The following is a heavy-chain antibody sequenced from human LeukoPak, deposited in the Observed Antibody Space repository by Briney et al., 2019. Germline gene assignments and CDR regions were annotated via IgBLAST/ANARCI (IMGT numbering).Heavy chain of an antibody. CDR3: ARERRLVNYGYYGMDV. CDR2: IYYSGST. J-gene: IGHJ6*02. Sequence: SQTLSLTCTVSGGSISSGDYYWSWIRQPPGKGLEWIGYIYYSGSTYYNPSLKSRVTISVDTSKNQFSLKLSSVTAADTAVYYCARERRLVNYGYYGMDVWGQGTTVTVSS. V-gene: IGHV4-30-4*01. CDR1: GGSISSGDYY. D-gene: IGHD3-9*01.